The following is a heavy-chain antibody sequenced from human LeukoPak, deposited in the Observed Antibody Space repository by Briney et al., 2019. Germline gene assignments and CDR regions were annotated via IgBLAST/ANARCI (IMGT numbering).Heavy chain of an antibody. CDR2: IYYSGST. CDR1: GGSVSSGSYY. CDR3: ARVIVVVVAGGNWFDP. J-gene: IGHJ5*02. V-gene: IGHV4-61*01. Sequence: SETLSLTCTVSGGSVSSGSYYWSWIRQPPGKGLEWIGYIYYSGSTNYNPSLKSRVTISVDTSKNQFSLKLSSVTAADTAVYYCARVIVVVVAGGNWFDPWGQGTLVTASS. D-gene: IGHD2-15*01.